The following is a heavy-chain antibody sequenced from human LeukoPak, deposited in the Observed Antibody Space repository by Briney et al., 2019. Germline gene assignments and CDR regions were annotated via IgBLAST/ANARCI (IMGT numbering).Heavy chain of an antibody. CDR3: ARHSSGWYPIYYYYYGMDV. D-gene: IGHD6-19*01. CDR2: ISAYNGNT. Sequence: ASVKVSCKASGYTFTSYGISWVRQAPGQGLERMGWISAYNGNTNYAQKLQGRVTMTTDTSTSTAYMELMSLRSDGTAVYYCARHSSGWYPIYYYYYGMDVWGQGTTVTVSS. J-gene: IGHJ6*02. CDR1: GYTFTSYG. V-gene: IGHV1-18*01.